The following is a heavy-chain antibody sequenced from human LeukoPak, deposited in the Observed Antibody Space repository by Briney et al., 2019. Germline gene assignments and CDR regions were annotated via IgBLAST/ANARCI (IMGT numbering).Heavy chain of an antibody. CDR2: IYYSGST. CDR1: GGSISSYY. V-gene: IGHV4-59*01. CDR3: ARASGLLWFGYYFDY. J-gene: IGHJ4*02. D-gene: IGHD3-10*01. Sequence: SETLSLTCTVSGGSISSYYWSWIRQPPRKGLEWIGYIYYSGSTNYNPSLKSRVTISVDTSKNQFSLKLSSVTAADTAVYYCARASGLLWFGYYFDYWGRGTLVTVSS.